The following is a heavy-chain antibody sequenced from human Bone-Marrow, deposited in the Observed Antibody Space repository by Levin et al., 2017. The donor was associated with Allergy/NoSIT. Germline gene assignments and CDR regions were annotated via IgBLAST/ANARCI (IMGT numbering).Heavy chain of an antibody. CDR2: IFPDDSET. J-gene: IGHJ4*02. V-gene: IGHV5-51*01. D-gene: IGHD5/OR15-5a*01. Sequence: GGSLRLSCKASGYVFTRYWIGWVRQMPEKGLELMGIIFPDDSETKYSPSFQGQVTLSADKSISTAYLQWSSLKASDTAVFYCTTSVATLGLDYWGQGTTVTVSS. CDR1: GYVFTRYW. CDR3: TTSVATLGLDY.